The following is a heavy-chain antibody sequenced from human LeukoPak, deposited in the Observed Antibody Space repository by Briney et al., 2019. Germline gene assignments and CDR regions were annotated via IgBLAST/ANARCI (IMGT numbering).Heavy chain of an antibody. CDR2: TSSSSSYI. Sequence: PGGSLRLSCAASGFTFSSYSMNWVRQAPGKGLEWVSSTSSSSSYIYYADSVKGRFTISRDNAKNSLYLQMNSLRAEDTAVYYCARVKYYYDSSGYYFDYWGQGTLVTVST. D-gene: IGHD3-22*01. V-gene: IGHV3-21*01. CDR1: GFTFSSYS. CDR3: ARVKYYYDSSGYYFDY. J-gene: IGHJ4*02.